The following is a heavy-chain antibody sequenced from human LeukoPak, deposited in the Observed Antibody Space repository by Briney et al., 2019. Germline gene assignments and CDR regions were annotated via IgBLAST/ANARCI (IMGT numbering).Heavy chain of an antibody. J-gene: IGHJ6*02. CDR3: ASAWSSSWYGYYYYGMDV. Sequence: ASVNVSCKASGGTFSSYAISWVRQAPGQGLEWMGGIIPIFGTANYAQKFQGRVTITADESTSTAYMELSSLRSEDTAVYYCASAWSSSWYGYYYYGMDVWGQGTTVTVSS. CDR1: GGTFSSYA. V-gene: IGHV1-69*13. CDR2: IIPIFGTA. D-gene: IGHD6-13*01.